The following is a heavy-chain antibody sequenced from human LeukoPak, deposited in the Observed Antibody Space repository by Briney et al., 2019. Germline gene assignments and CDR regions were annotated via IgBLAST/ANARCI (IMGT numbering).Heavy chain of an antibody. D-gene: IGHD4-17*01. CDR1: GGSFSGYY. CDR3: ARVGRYGDRVFDY. V-gene: IGHV4-31*11. CDR2: IYYSGST. Sequence: SETLSLTCAVYGGSFSGYYWSWIRQHPGKGLEWIGYIYYSGSTYYNPSLKSRVTISVDTSKNQFSLKLSSVTAADTAVYYCARVGRYGDRVFDYWGQGTLVTVSS. J-gene: IGHJ4*02.